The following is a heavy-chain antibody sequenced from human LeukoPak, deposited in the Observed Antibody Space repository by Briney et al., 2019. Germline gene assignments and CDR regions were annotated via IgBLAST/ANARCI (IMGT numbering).Heavy chain of an antibody. CDR1: GGSISSGGYS. J-gene: IGHJ4*02. V-gene: IGHV4-30-2*01. D-gene: IGHD1-26*01. CDR3: ARAAYSGSYHSDC. Sequence: SQTLSLTCAVSGGSISSGGYSWSWIRQPPGKGLEWIGYIYHSGSTYYNPSLKSRVTISVDRSKNQFSLKLSSVTAADTAVYYCARAAYSGSYHSDCWGQGTLVTVSS. CDR2: IYHSGST.